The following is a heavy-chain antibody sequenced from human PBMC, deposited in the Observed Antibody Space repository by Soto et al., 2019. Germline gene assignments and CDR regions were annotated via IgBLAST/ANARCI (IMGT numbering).Heavy chain of an antibody. CDR2: IYSGGST. V-gene: IGHV3-66*01. J-gene: IGHJ3*02. CDR1: GFTVSSNY. Sequence: GGSLRLSCAASGFTVSSNYMSWVRQAPGKGLEWVSVIYSGGSTYYADSVKGRFTISKDNSKNTLYLQMNSLRAEDTAVYYCARVLGVRGVIEFAFDIWGQGTMVTVSS. CDR3: ARVLGVRGVIEFAFDI. D-gene: IGHD3-10*01.